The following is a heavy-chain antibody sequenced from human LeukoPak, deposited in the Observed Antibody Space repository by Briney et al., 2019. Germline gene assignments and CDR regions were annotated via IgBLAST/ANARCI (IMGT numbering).Heavy chain of an antibody. CDR2: ISGEGGST. D-gene: IGHD5-12*01. Sequence: GGSLRLSCAASGFTFDDYAMHWVRQAPGKGLEWVSLISGEGGSTYYADSVEGRFTISRDNSKNSLYLQMNSLRTEDTALYYCAKDGPGGKEKVATIYYGMDVWGQGTTVTVSS. CDR1: GFTFDDYA. J-gene: IGHJ6*02. CDR3: AKDGPGGKEKVATIYYGMDV. V-gene: IGHV3-43*02.